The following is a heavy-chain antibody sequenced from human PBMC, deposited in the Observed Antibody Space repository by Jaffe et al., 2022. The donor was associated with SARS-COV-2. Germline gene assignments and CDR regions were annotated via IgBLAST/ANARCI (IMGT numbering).Heavy chain of an antibody. J-gene: IGHJ4*02. V-gene: IGHV1-18*01. Sequence: QVQLVQSGAEVKKPGASVKVSCKASGYTFTSYGISWVRQAPGQGLEWMGWISAYNGNTNYAQKLQGRVTMTTDTSTSTAYMELRSLRSDDTAVYYCARDLVGRGRGIVGANLFDYWGQGTLVTVSS. CDR2: ISAYNGNT. D-gene: IGHD1-26*01. CDR1: GYTFTSYG. CDR3: ARDLVGRGRGIVGANLFDY.